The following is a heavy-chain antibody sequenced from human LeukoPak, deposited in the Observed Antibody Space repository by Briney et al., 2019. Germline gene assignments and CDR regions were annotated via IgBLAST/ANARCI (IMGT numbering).Heavy chain of an antibody. J-gene: IGHJ5*02. CDR2: IKGDGSER. V-gene: IGHV3-7*01. Sequence: GGSLRLSCAASGFTFSSYWMSWVRLAPGKGLEWVANIKGDGSERWYADSVKGRFTISRDNAQNSVHLQMNSLRAEDTAVYHCARDEYRSRWLHPWGQGTLVTVTS. CDR3: ARDEYRSRWLHP. D-gene: IGHD5-24*01. CDR1: GFTFSSYW.